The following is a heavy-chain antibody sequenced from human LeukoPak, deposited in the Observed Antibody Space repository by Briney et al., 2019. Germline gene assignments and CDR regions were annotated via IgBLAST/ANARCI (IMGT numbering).Heavy chain of an antibody. V-gene: IGHV4-61*02. D-gene: IGHD6-6*01. CDR2: IYTSGST. Sequence: PSETLSLTCTVSGGSISSGSYYWSWIRQPAGKGLEWIGRIYTSGSTNYNPSLKSRVTISVDTSKNQFSLKLSSVTAADTAVYYCAREYEYSSSNWGQGTLVTVSS. CDR1: GGSISSGSYY. CDR3: AREYEYSSSN. J-gene: IGHJ4*02.